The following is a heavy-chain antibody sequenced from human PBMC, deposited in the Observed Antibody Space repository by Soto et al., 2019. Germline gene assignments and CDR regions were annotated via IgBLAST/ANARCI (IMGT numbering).Heavy chain of an antibody. CDR3: ARLIGNSWLDS. Sequence: QIHLQQSGPGLVKPSQTLSLTCAISGDSVSTNSATWDWIRQSPSRGLEWLGRTYYRSNWYTDYAVSVKGQITTPPDTSNNQLPRQLNSVPPDDTAVYYCARLIGNSWLDSWGQGTLVTVSS. CDR2: TYYRSNWYT. J-gene: IGHJ5*01. D-gene: IGHD2-8*01. CDR1: GDSVSTNSAT. V-gene: IGHV6-1*01.